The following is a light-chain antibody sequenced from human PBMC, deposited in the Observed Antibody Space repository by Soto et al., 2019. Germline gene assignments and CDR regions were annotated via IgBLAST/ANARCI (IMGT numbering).Light chain of an antibody. CDR3: MPALQSPYT. V-gene: IGKV2-28*01. CDR2: LGS. Sequence: EIVMTQSPPSLTVTPGEPASISCRSSQRLLHSNGNTFLDWYLQKPGQSPQLLIYLGSNRASGVTDRVSGSQAVTDFTMKISRVESEDVGLNYCMPALQSPYTFGQPTKLDIK. J-gene: IGKJ2*01. CDR1: QRLLHSNGNTF.